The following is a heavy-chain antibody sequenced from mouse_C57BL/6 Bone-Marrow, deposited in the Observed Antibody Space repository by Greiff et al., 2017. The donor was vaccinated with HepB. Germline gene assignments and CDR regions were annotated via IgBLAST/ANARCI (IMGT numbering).Heavy chain of an antibody. CDR3: ASYYGNLYWYFDV. CDR1: GFNIKNTY. J-gene: IGHJ1*03. D-gene: IGHD2-1*01. V-gene: IGHV14-3*01. CDR2: IDPANGNT. Sequence: EVQRVESVAELVRPGASVKLSCTASGFNIKNTYMHWVKQRPEQGLEWIGRIDPANGNTKYAPKFQGKATITADTSSNTAYLQLSSLTSEDTAIYYCASYYGNLYWYFDVWGTGTTVTVSS.